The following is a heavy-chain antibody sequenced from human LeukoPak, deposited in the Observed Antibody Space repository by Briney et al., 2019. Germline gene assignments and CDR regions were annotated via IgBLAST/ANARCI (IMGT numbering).Heavy chain of an antibody. Sequence: PSETLSLTCTVSGGSISTYYWSWIRQPPGKGLEWIGHIHYSGNTNYNPSLKSRVTISVDTSKNQFSLKVSSVTAADTAVYYCAREGTAGTNLNWFDSWGQGTLVTVSS. CDR3: AREGTAGTNLNWFDS. D-gene: IGHD1-1*01. CDR1: GGSISTYY. V-gene: IGHV4-59*01. CDR2: IHYSGNT. J-gene: IGHJ5*01.